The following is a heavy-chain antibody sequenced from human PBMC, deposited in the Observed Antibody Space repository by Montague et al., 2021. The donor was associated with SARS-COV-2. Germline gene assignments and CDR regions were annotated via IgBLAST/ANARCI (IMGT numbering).Heavy chain of an antibody. CDR1: GASISGYF. Sequence: SETLSLTCTVSGASISGYFWSWIRQPAGKGLEWIGRIYTSGTTNXNPSLRSRVTMSVDTFKNQFSLKVNSVTAADTAVYYCARGYYLDNGDFFDYWGQGTLVTVSS. J-gene: IGHJ4*02. CDR3: ARGYYLDNGDFFDY. D-gene: IGHD2-21*01. V-gene: IGHV4-4*07. CDR2: IYTSGTT.